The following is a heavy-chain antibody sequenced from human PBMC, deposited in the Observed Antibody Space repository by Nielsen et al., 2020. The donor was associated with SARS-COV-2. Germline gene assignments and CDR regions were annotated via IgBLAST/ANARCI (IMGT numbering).Heavy chain of an antibody. Sequence: GESLKISCAASGFTFSSYWMSWVRQAPGKGLEWVANIKQDGSEKYYVDSVKGRFTISRDNAKNSLYLQMNSLRAEDTAVYYCARYGGGMDVWGQGTTVTVSS. D-gene: IGHD3-16*01. V-gene: IGHV3-7*01. CDR2: IKQDGSEK. CDR3: ARYGGGMDV. CDR1: GFTFSSYW. J-gene: IGHJ6*02.